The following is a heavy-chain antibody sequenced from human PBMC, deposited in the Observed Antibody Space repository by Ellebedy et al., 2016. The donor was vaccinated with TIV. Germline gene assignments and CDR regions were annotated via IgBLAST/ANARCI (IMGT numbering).Heavy chain of an antibody. V-gene: IGHV4-31*01. CDR3: ARADWSYYGMDV. CDR2: ISYSGST. J-gene: IGHJ6*02. Sequence: LRLSCTVSGGSISSGGYYWNWIRQHPGKGLEWIGFISYSGSTYYNPSLKSLVTISGDTSKNQFSLKLSSVTAADTAVYYCARADWSYYGMDVWGQGTTVTVSS. CDR1: GGSISSGGYY. D-gene: IGHD2-21*01.